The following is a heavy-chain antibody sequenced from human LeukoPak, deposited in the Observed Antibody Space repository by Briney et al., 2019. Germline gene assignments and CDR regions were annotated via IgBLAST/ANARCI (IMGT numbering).Heavy chain of an antibody. CDR2: INTNTGNA. CDR1: GYTFTNFA. D-gene: IGHD3-10*01. CDR3: ARSGGSGSYYARYYYYYMDV. Sequence: GASVKVSCKASGYTFTNFAINWVRQAPGQWLEWMGCINTNTGNATYAQGFTGRFVFSLDTSVSTAYLQISSLKAEDTAVYYCARSGGSGSYYARYYYYYMDVWGKGTTVTVSS. J-gene: IGHJ6*03. V-gene: IGHV7-4-1*02.